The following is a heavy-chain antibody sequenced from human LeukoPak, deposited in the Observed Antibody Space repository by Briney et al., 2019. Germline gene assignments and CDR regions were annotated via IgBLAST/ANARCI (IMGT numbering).Heavy chain of an antibody. Sequence: GGSLRLSCAASGFTFSTYWMSWVRQAPGKGLEWVANIRQDGSEKYYLDSVKGRFTISRDNAKNSLYLQMNSLRAEDTAVYFCTREAAAGIDCWGQGTLVTVSS. CDR2: IRQDGSEK. CDR1: GFTFSTYW. J-gene: IGHJ4*02. CDR3: TREAAAGIDC. V-gene: IGHV3-7*01. D-gene: IGHD6-13*01.